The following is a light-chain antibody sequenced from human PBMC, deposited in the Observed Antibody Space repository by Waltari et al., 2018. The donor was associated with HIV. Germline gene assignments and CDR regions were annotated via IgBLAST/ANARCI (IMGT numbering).Light chain of an antibody. Sequence: EIVLTQSPGTLSLSPGGRATLSCRASQSISNSQLAWYQQKPGQAPRLLIYGASSRATGIPDRFGGSGSETDFTLTISRLEPEDFAVYYCQQYGRSSWTFGQGTKVEIQ. CDR1: QSISNSQ. J-gene: IGKJ1*01. V-gene: IGKV3-20*01. CDR2: GAS. CDR3: QQYGRSSWT.